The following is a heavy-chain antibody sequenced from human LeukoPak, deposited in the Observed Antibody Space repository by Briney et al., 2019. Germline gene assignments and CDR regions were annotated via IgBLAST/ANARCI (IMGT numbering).Heavy chain of an antibody. D-gene: IGHD2-2*01. CDR1: GFTFSSYS. CDR3: ARGTLGYCSSTSCYYFDY. V-gene: IGHV3-21*01. Sequence: GGSLRLSCAASGFTFSSYSMNWVRQAPGKGLEWVSSISSSSSYIYYADSVKGRFTISRDNAKNSLYLHMNSLRAEDTAMYYCARGTLGYCSSTSCYYFDYWGQGTLVTVSS. J-gene: IGHJ4*02. CDR2: ISSSSSYI.